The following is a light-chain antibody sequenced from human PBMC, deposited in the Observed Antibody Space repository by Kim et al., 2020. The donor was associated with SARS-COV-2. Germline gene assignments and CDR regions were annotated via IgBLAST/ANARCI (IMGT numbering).Light chain of an antibody. J-gene: IGLJ3*02. CDR2: CNS. V-gene: IGLV1-47*02. CDR3: ATWDDSLSSPV. Sequence: GQGVPLSGSGSSSNIGQNSVNWYQQLPGTAPKLLIYCNSHRPSGVPDRFSASKSGTSASLAISGLRSEDEADFYCATWDDSLSSPVFGGGTQLTVL. CDR1: SSNIGQNS.